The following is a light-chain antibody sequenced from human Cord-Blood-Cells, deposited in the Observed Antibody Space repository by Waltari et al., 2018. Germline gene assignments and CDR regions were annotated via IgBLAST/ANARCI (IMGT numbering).Light chain of an antibody. V-gene: IGKV1-39*01. J-gene: IGKJ2*03. CDR1: QSISSY. CDR2: AAS. Sequence: DIEITQSQSSLSASVADRVTITCRASQSISSYLNWYQQKPGKAPKLLIYAASSWKSGVPSRFSGSGSGTDFTLTISSLQPEDFATYYCQQRYSTQISFGQGTKLEIK. CDR3: QQRYSTQIS.